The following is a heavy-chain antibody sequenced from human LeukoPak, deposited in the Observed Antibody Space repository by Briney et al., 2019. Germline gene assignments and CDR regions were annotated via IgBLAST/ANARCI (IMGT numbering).Heavy chain of an antibody. CDR2: ISGSGGST. V-gene: IGHV3-23*01. J-gene: IGHJ4*02. CDR1: GFTFNNYA. CDR3: AKRTMCGGDCYSGSPLELGY. Sequence: GGSLRLSCAASGFTFNNYAMSWVRQAPGKGLEWVSAISGSGGSTYYADSVKGRFTVSRDNSKNTLYLQMNNLRAEDTAVYYCAKRTMCGGDCYSGSPLELGYWGQGTLVTVSS. D-gene: IGHD2-21*02.